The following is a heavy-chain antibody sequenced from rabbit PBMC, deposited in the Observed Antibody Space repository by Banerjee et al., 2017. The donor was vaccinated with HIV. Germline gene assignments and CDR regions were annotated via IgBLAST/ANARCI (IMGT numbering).Heavy chain of an antibody. Sequence: QAPGKGLEWIACIYTGSSGNTYYASWAKGRFTISKTSSTTVTLQMTSLTVADTATYFCARGPRLSSGACGGFNLWGQGTLVTVS. CDR3: ARGPRLSSGACGGFNL. J-gene: IGHJ4*01. D-gene: IGHD3-3*01. V-gene: IGHV1S40*01. CDR2: IYTGSSGNT.